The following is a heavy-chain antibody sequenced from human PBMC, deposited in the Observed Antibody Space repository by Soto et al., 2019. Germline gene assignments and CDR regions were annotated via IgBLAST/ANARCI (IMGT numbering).Heavy chain of an antibody. CDR1: GYPFTGHY. CDR3: ARGGSWYAF. Sequence: ASVKVSCKASGYPFTGHYIHWLRRAPGQGFEWMGWISNSGGTKYAKNFQGRVTMTRDTSITTDYMELKGLKSDDTAVYYCARGGSWYAFWGQGTLVTVSS. V-gene: IGHV1-2*02. J-gene: IGHJ4*02. D-gene: IGHD6-13*01. CDR2: ISNSGGT.